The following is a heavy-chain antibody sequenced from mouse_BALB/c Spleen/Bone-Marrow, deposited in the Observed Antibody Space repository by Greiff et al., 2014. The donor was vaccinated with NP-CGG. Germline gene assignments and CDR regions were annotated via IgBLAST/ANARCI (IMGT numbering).Heavy chain of an antibody. Sequence: EVKLVESGGGLVKPGESLKFSCAASGITVSSYTMSWVRQTPEKRLEWVASITGVGTTYYPDSVKGRFTISRDNARTILYLQVSSLRSEDTARYYCARHYGYVDAMDYWGQGTSVTVSS. CDR1: GITVSSYT. D-gene: IGHD1-2*01. J-gene: IGHJ4*01. CDR2: ITGVGTT. CDR3: ARHYGYVDAMDY. V-gene: IGHV5-6-5*01.